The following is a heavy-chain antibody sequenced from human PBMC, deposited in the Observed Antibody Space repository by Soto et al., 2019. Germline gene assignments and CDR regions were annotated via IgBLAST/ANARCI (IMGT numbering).Heavy chain of an antibody. CDR1: GFTFDDYA. J-gene: IGHJ5*02. V-gene: IGHV3-9*01. CDR3: AKAGAVADLYNWFDP. CDR2: ISWNSVSI. D-gene: IGHD6-19*01. Sequence: EVQLVESGGGLVQPGRSLRLSCAASGFTFDDYAMHWVRQAPGKGLEWVSGISWNSVSIGYADSVKGRVTISRDNAKNSLYLQMNSLRAEDTALYYCAKAGAVADLYNWFDPWGQGTLVTVSS.